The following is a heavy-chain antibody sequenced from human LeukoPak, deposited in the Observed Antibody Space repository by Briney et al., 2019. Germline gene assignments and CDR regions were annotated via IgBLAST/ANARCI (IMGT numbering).Heavy chain of an antibody. J-gene: IGHJ4*02. CDR1: GGSISSYSYY. CDR3: ARGGIAAAGPSFDY. Sequence: SETLSLTCTVSGGSISSYSYYWGWIRQPPEKGLEWIGSIYYSGSTYYNPSLKSRVTISVDTSKNQFSLKLSSVTAADTAVYYCARGGIAAAGPSFDYWGQGTLVTVSS. D-gene: IGHD6-13*01. CDR2: IYYSGST. V-gene: IGHV4-39*01.